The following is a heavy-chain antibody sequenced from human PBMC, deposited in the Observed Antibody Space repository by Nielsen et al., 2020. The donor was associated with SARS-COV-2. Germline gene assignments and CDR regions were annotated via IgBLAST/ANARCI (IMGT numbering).Heavy chain of an antibody. V-gene: IGHV3-21*04. Sequence: GESLKISCAASGFTFSSYSMNWVRQAPGKGLEWVSSISSSSSYIYYADSVKGRFTISRDDAKNSLFLQMNSLRAEDSAVYYCARGRGTAMVTLYYYYGTDVWGQGTTVTVSS. CDR3: ARGRGTAMVTLYYYYGTDV. J-gene: IGHJ6*02. CDR2: ISSSSSYI. CDR1: GFTFSSYS. D-gene: IGHD5-18*01.